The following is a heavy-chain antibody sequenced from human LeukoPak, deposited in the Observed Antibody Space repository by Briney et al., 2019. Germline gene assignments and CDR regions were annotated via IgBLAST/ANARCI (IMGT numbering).Heavy chain of an antibody. CDR2: IYSSGIT. CDR3: ARYSKGGSSFDY. Sequence: SETLSLTCTDSGGSISSYYWSCIRQPPGKGLEWIGYIYSSGITNYNPSLKSRINMSVDSSMSQFSLNLSSVTAADTAVYYCARYSKGGSSFDYWGQGTLVTVAS. V-gene: IGHV4-59*01. J-gene: IGHJ4*02. D-gene: IGHD4-11*01. CDR1: GGSISSYY.